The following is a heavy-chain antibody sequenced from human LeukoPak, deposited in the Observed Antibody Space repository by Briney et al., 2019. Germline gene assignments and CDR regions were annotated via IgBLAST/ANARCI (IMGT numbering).Heavy chain of an antibody. Sequence: SVKVSCKASGGTFSSYTISWVRQAPGQGLEWMGRIIPILGIANYAQKFQGRVTITADKSTSTAYMELRSLRSDDTAVYYCARGPPILSSNFDYWGQGTLVTVSS. J-gene: IGHJ4*02. V-gene: IGHV1-69*02. CDR3: ARGPPILSSNFDY. CDR2: IIPILGIA. CDR1: GGTFSSYT.